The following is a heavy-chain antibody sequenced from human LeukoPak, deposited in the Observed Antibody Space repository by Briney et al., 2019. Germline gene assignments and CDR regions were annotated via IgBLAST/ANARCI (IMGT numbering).Heavy chain of an antibody. CDR3: ASINYYGSGSQDYYYYYYMDV. CDR2: IYSGGST. Sequence: PGGSLRLSCAASGFTFSSNYMSWVRQAPGKGLEWVSAIYSGGSTYYADSVKGRFTISRDDSKNTLYLQMNSPRAEDTAVYYCASINYYGSGSQDYYYYYYMDVWGKGTTVTVSS. J-gene: IGHJ6*03. D-gene: IGHD3-10*01. CDR1: GFTFSSNY. V-gene: IGHV3-53*01.